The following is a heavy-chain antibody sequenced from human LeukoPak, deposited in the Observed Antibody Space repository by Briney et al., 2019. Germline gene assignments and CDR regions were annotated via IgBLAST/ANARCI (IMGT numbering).Heavy chain of an antibody. Sequence: ASVKVSCKASGYTFTSYYMHWVRQAPGQGLEWMGIINPSGGSTSYAQKFQGRVTMTRDTSTSTVYMELSSLRSEDTAVYYCARDGIVGASSSGRFLMTWGQGTIVAVSS. CDR1: GYTFTSYY. J-gene: IGHJ3*01. CDR2: INPSGGST. V-gene: IGHV1-46*01. D-gene: IGHD1-26*01. CDR3: ARDGIVGASSSGRFLMT.